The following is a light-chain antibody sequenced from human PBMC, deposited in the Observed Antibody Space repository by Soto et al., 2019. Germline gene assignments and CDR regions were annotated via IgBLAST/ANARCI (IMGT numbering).Light chain of an antibody. CDR2: AAS. J-gene: IGKJ1*01. CDR1: QTIIGY. V-gene: IGKV1-39*01. Sequence: DIQMTHSPSSLAASIGDSVTITCRSSQTIIGYLNWYQQKPGKAPRLLINAASNLQSGFPSRFRGSGSEPDFTLPITSLQPEDFASYYCQQSYTTPRTFGQGTKVNIK. CDR3: QQSYTTPRT.